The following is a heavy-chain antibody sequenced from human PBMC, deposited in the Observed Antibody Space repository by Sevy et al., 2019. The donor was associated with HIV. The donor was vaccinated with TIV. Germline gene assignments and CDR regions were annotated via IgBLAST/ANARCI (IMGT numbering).Heavy chain of an antibody. CDR3: ARWWGTSYYYYYAMDV. CDR2: IYYTRST. V-gene: IGHV4-59*01. CDR1: GDSISGYY. Sequence: SETLALTCTVSGDSISGYYWSWIRQPPGKGLEWIGYIYYTRSTNYNPSLKSRVTISKDTSKNQFSLKLSSVTAADTAVYYCARWWGTSYYYYYAMDVWGQGTTVTVSS. D-gene: IGHD2-8*02. J-gene: IGHJ6*02.